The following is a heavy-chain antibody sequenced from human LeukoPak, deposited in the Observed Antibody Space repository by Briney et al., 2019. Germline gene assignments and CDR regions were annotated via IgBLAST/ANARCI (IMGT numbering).Heavy chain of an antibody. Sequence: PGGSLRLSCAASGFTFSSYAMSWVRQAPGKGLEWVSAISGSGGSTYYADSVKGRFTISRDNSKNTLYLQMNSLRTEDTAVYYCAKDNQYDFWSGYPYYFDYWGQGTLVTVSS. CDR3: AKDNQYDFWSGYPYYFDY. CDR1: GFTFSSYA. V-gene: IGHV3-23*01. J-gene: IGHJ4*02. CDR2: ISGSGGST. D-gene: IGHD3-3*01.